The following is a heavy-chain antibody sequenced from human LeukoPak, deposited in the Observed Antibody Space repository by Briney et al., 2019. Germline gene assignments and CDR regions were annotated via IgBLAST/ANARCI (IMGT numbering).Heavy chain of an antibody. CDR1: GASISNSDYY. J-gene: IGHJ3*02. CDR3: ARDWVVVVPAAIDAFGI. V-gene: IGHV4-61*08. CDR2: IYYSGST. Sequence: PSETLSLTCTVSGASISNSDYYWSWIRQPPGKGLEWIGYIYYSGSTNYNPSLKSRVTISVDTSKNQFSLKLSSVTAADTAVYYCARDWVVVVPAAIDAFGIWGQGTMVTVSS. D-gene: IGHD2-2*01.